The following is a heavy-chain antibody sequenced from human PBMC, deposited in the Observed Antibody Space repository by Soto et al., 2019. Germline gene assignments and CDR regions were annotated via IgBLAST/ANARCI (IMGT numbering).Heavy chain of an antibody. CDR3: AKCMGSSWIGVIDN. CDR2: IYTGGST. J-gene: IGHJ4*02. D-gene: IGHD6-13*01. V-gene: IGHV3-53*01. CDR1: GFTVSTNY. Sequence: GGSLRLSCAASGFTVSTNYMSWVRQSPGKGLEWVSVIYTGGSTYYADSVKGRFTISRDNSKNRLFLQMNSLRAEDTAIYYCAKCMGSSWIGVIDNWGQGTLVTVSS.